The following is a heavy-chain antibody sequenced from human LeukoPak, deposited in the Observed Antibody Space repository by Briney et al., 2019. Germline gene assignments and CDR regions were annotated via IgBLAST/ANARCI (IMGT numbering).Heavy chain of an antibody. D-gene: IGHD6-19*01. Sequence: AGGSLRLSCAASGFTFSTYAMRWVRQAPGKGLEWVSAISGSGGNTYYADSVKGRFTISRDNSKNTLYLQMNSLRAEDTAVYYCAKVRLIAVVGTRYFDYWGQGTLVTVSS. J-gene: IGHJ4*02. CDR1: GFTFSTYA. V-gene: IGHV3-23*01. CDR3: AKVRLIAVVGTRYFDY. CDR2: ISGSGGNT.